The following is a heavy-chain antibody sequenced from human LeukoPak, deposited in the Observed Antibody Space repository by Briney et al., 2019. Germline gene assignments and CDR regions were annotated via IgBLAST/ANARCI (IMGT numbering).Heavy chain of an antibody. CDR2: IYYSGST. D-gene: IGHD6-25*01. Sequence: SETLSLTCTVSGGSISSGGYYWSWIRQHPGKGLEWIGYIYYSGSTNYNPSLKSRVTISVDTSKNQFSLKLSSVTAADTAVYYCARVSSGYLDYWGQGTLVTVSS. CDR3: ARVSSGYLDY. J-gene: IGHJ4*02. CDR1: GGSISSGGYY. V-gene: IGHV4-61*08.